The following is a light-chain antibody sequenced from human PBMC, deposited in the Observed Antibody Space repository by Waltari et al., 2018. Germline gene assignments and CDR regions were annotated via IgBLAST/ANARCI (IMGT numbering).Light chain of an antibody. Sequence: IVMTQSPDSLAVSLGERATINCKSSQSVLYSSNNKNYLAWYQQKPGQPPKLLIYWASTRESGVPDRFSGSGSGTDFTLTISSLQAEDVAVYYCQQYYRGRALGPGTRVDIK. V-gene: IGKV4-1*01. J-gene: IGKJ3*01. CDR1: QSVLYSSNNKNY. CDR3: QQYYRGRA. CDR2: WAS.